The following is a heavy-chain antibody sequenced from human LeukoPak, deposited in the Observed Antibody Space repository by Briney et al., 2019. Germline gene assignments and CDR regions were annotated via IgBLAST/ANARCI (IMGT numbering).Heavy chain of an antibody. D-gene: IGHD1-14*01. CDR3: ARVRSHFEGRKDAFDI. Sequence: ASVKVSCKASGYTFTGYYMHWVRQAPGQGLEWMGWINPNSGGTNYAQEFQGRVTMTRDTSISTAYMELSRLRSDDTAVYYCARVRSHFEGRKDAFDIWGQGTMVTVSS. CDR1: GYTFTGYY. CDR2: INPNSGGT. V-gene: IGHV1-2*02. J-gene: IGHJ3*02.